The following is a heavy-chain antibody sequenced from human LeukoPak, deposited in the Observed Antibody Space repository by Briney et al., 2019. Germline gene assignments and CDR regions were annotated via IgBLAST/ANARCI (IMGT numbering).Heavy chain of an antibody. J-gene: IGHJ4*02. D-gene: IGHD1-1*01. Sequence: GGSLRLSCAASGFAFSNYAMSWVRQAPGKGLEWVSAISDRGGSTYYADSVRGRFAISRDNSKNALFLQMNSLRVEDTAIYYCAKGQELDDGVFDSWGQGTLVTVSS. CDR1: GFAFSNYA. V-gene: IGHV3-23*01. CDR2: ISDRGGST. CDR3: AKGQELDDGVFDS.